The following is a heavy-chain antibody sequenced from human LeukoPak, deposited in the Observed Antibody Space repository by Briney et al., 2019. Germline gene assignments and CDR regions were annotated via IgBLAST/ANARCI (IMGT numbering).Heavy chain of an antibody. D-gene: IGHD2-2*01. V-gene: IGHV4-34*01. CDR2: INHSGST. CDR3: ARSSGYCSSTGCFDY. J-gene: IGHJ4*02. Sequence: PSETLSLTCAVYGGSFSGYYWSWIRQPPGKGLEWIGEINHSGSTNYNPSLKSRVTISVDTSKNQFSLKLSSVTVADTAVYYCARSSGYCSSTGCFDYWGQGTLVTVSS. CDR1: GGSFSGYY.